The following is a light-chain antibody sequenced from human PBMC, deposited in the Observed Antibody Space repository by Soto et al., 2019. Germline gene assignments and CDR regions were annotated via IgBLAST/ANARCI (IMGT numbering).Light chain of an antibody. V-gene: IGKV1-27*01. J-gene: IGKJ2*01. CDR2: AAS. CDR3: QRYNSAPHT. CDR1: QGISNY. Sequence: DIQMTQSPPSLSASAGDRVTITCRASQGISNYLAWYQQKPGKVPKVLIYAASTLQSGVPSRFSGRGSGTDFTLTISSLQPEDVATYYCQRYNSAPHTFGQGTKLEIK.